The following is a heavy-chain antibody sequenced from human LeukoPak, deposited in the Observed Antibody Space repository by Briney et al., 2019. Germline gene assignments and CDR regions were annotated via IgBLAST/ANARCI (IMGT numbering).Heavy chain of an antibody. Sequence: SETLSLTCTVSGGSISSYYCSWIRQPAGKGLERIGRIYTSGSTNYNPSLKSRVTMSVDTSKNQFSLKLSSVTAEDTAVYYWARDHGRDGYNNYFDYSGQGTLVTVSS. V-gene: IGHV4-4*07. D-gene: IGHD5-24*01. J-gene: IGHJ4*02. CDR3: ARDHGRDGYNNYFDY. CDR1: GGSISSYY. CDR2: IYTSGST.